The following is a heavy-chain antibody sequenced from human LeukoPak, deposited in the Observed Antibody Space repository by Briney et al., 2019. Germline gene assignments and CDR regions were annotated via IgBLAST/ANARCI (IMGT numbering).Heavy chain of an antibody. CDR3: ARVIGSSWHYYYYYMDV. Sequence: GSLRLSCAASGFTFSSYWMSWIRQPPGKGLEWIGYIYYSGSTNYNPSLKSRVTISVDTSKNQFSLKLSSVTAADTAVYYCARVIGSSWHYYYYYMDVWGKGTTVTISS. D-gene: IGHD6-13*01. V-gene: IGHV4-59*01. CDR2: IYYSGST. CDR1: GFTFSSYW. J-gene: IGHJ6*03.